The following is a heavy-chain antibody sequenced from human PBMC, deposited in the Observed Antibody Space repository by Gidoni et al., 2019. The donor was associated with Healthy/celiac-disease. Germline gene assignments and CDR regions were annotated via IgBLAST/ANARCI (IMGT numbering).Heavy chain of an antibody. Sequence: EVQLVESGGGLVKPGGSLRLSCAASGFTFSSYSMNWVRQAPGKGLEWVSSISSSSSYIYYADSVKGRFTISRDNAKNSLYLQMNSLRAEDTAVYYCARVYGDYASGAFDIWGQGTMVTVSS. CDR2: ISSSSSYI. D-gene: IGHD4-17*01. J-gene: IGHJ3*02. CDR1: GFTFSSYS. CDR3: ARVYGDYASGAFDI. V-gene: IGHV3-21*01.